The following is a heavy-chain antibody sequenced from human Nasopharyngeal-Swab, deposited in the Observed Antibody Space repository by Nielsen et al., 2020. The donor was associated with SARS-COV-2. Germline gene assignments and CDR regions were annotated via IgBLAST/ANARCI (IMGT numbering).Heavy chain of an antibody. D-gene: IGHD1-20*01. CDR3: ARINWNYYYYYGMDV. CDR2: IYTSGST. J-gene: IGHJ6*02. Sequence: RQAPGKGLEWIGRIYTSGSTNYNPSLKSRVTISVDTSKNQFSLKLGSVTAADTAVYYCARINWNYYYYYGMDVWGQGTTVTVSS. V-gene: IGHV4-61*02.